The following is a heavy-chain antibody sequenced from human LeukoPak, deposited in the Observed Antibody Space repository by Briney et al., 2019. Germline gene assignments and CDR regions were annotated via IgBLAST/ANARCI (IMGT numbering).Heavy chain of an antibody. CDR2: IIPILGIA. CDR1: GYSFSYFG. V-gene: IGHV1-69*04. D-gene: IGHD3-16*01. CDR3: ARDWITFGEGLTGFDP. Sequence: ASVKVSCKASGYSFSYFGINWVRQAPGQGLEWMGRIIPILGIANYAQKFQGRVTITADKSTSTAYMELSSLRSEDTAVYYCARDWITFGEGLTGFDPWGQGTLVTVSS. J-gene: IGHJ5*02.